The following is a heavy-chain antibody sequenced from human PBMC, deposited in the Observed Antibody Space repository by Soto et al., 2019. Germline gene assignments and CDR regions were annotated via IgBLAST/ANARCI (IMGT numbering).Heavy chain of an antibody. J-gene: IGHJ6*02. CDR1: GFTFSTYS. CDR2: ISSSSSSTYI. D-gene: IGHD2-2*01. CDR3: ARQGSSTKYYTMDV. V-gene: IGHV3-21*01. Sequence: GGSLRLSCAASGFTFSTYSMNWARQAPGKGLEWVSSISSSSSSTYIYYADSVKGRFTISRDNAKNSLYLQMNSLRPDDTAVYYCARQGSSTKYYTMDVWGQGTTVTVS.